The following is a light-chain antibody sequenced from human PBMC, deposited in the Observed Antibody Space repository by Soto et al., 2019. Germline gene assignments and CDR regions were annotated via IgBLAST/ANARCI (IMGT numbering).Light chain of an antibody. CDR3: QQYNSYST. V-gene: IGKV1-5*01. J-gene: IGKJ1*01. CDR2: DAS. CDR1: RSISTW. Sequence: DIQMTQSPSTLSASVGDRVTITCRASRSISTWLAWYQQKPGKAPKLLIYDASSLESGVPSRFSGSGSGTEFTLTISSLQPEDFASYYCQQYNSYSTVGQGTKVDIK.